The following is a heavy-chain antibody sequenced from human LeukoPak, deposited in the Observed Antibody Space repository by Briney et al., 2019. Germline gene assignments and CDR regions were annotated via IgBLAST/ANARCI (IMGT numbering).Heavy chain of an antibody. V-gene: IGHV1-24*01. CDR2: FDAEDGET. D-gene: IGHD5-12*01. CDR1: GYTLTELS. CDR3: ATGRGGYDFAFDY. Sequence: PQASVKVSCKVSGYTLTELSMHWVRHAPGKGLEWMGGFDAEDGETIYAQKFQGRVTMTEDTSTDTAYMELSSLRSEDTAVYYCATGRGGYDFAFDYWGQGTLVTVSS. J-gene: IGHJ4*02.